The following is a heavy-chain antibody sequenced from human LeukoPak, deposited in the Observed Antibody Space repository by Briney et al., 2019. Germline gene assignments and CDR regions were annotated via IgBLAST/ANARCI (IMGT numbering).Heavy chain of an antibody. D-gene: IGHD6-13*01. CDR1: GGSFSGYY. CDR3: ARSIAAAGTSYYFDY. CDR2: INHSGST. V-gene: IGHV4-34*01. J-gene: IGHJ4*02. Sequence: SETLSLTCAVYGGSFSGYYWSWIRQPPGKGLERIGEINHSGSTNYNPSLKSRVTISVDTSKNQFSLKLSSVTAADTAVYYCARSIAAAGTSYYFDYWGQGTLVTVSS.